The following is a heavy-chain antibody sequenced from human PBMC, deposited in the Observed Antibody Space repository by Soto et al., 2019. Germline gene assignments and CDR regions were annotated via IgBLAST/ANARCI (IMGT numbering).Heavy chain of an antibody. J-gene: IGHJ6*04. D-gene: IGHD2-8*01. V-gene: IGHV3-48*01. Sequence: GGSLRLSCAASGFTFSSYSMNWVRQAPGKGLEWVSYISSSSSTIYYADSVKGRFTISRDNAKNSLYLQMNSLRAEDTAVYYCARDLYVVYAIPGMDVWGKGTTVTVSS. CDR1: GFTFSSYS. CDR2: ISSSSSTI. CDR3: ARDLYVVYAIPGMDV.